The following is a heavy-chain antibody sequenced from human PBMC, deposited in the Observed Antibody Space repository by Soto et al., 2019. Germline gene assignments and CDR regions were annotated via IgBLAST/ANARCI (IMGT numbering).Heavy chain of an antibody. V-gene: IGHV3-30*18. Sequence: PGGSLRLSCAASGFTFSSYGMHWVRQAPGKGLEWVAVISYDGSNKYYADSVKGRFTISRDNSKNTLYLQMNSLRAEDTAVYYCAKGRDSATLGYYYGMDVWGQGTTVTVSS. CDR3: AKGRDSATLGYYYGMDV. CDR1: GFTFSSYG. J-gene: IGHJ6*02. D-gene: IGHD2-15*01. CDR2: ISYDGSNK.